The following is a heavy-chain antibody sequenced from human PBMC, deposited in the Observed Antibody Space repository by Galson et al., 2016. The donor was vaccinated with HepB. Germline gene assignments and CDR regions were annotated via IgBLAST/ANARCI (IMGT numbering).Heavy chain of an antibody. CDR1: GFTLSTYW. CDR3: ARSHSGTNAGRPAY. V-gene: IGHV3-7*01. CDR2: IKQDGSEI. D-gene: IGHD1-7*01. Sequence: LRLSCAASGFTLSTYWMSWVRQAPGKGLEWVANIKQDGSEIYYVDSVRGRYTISRDNAKNSLYLQMNSLRSDDSAVYYCARSHSGTNAGRPAYWGQGTLVTVSS. J-gene: IGHJ4*02.